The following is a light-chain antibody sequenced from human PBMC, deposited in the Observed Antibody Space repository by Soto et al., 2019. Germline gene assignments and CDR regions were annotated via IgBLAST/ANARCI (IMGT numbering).Light chain of an antibody. Sequence: EIVLTQSPGTLSLSPGERAILSYRASQSLSSSFLAWYQQKPGQAPRLLIYSSSNRATGIPDRFSGGGSGTDFTLTISRLEPADFAVYYCQQYGRSPLTFGGGTKVEIK. CDR3: QQYGRSPLT. V-gene: IGKV3-20*01. CDR2: SSS. CDR1: QSLSSSF. J-gene: IGKJ4*01.